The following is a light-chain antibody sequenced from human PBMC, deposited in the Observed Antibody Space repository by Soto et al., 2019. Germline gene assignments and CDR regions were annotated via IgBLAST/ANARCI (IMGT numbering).Light chain of an antibody. CDR1: QSDSSSY. J-gene: IGKJ2*01. Sequence: EIVLTQSPGTLSLSPGEGATLSCRASQSDSSSYLAWYEQKPGQAPRLLIYGASSRATGIPDRFSGSGSGTDFTLTISRREPEDFAVYYCQQYGSSPMYTFGQGTKLEIK. CDR2: GAS. V-gene: IGKV3-20*01. CDR3: QQYGSSPMYT.